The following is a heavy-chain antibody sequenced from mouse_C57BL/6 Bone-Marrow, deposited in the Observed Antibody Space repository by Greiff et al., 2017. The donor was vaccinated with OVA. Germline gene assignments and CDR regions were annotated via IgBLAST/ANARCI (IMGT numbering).Heavy chain of an antibody. Sequence: EVKLMESGGGLVKPGGSLKLSCAASGFTFSSYAMSWVRQTPEKRLEWVATISDGGSYTYYPDNVKGRFTISRDNAKNNLYLQMSHLKSEDTAMYYCARGHYYGSSYGYFDVWGTGTTVTVSS. V-gene: IGHV5-4*03. CDR3: ARGHYYGSSYGYFDV. J-gene: IGHJ1*03. D-gene: IGHD1-1*01. CDR1: GFTFSSYA. CDR2: ISDGGSYT.